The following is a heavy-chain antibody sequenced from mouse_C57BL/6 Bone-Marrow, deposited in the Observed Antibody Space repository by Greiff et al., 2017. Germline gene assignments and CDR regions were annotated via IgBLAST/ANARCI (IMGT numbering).Heavy chain of an antibody. V-gene: IGHV1-62-3*01. CDR3: ASDYREAWFSY. Sequence: QVQLKQPGAELVKPGASVKLSCTASGYTFTSYWMHWVKQRPGRGLEWIGRIDANSGGTKYNEKFKSKATLTIDKPNSTAYMQLSILTSEDSAIYYCASDYREAWFSYWGQGTLVTVSA. CDR2: IDANSGGT. D-gene: IGHD2-13*01. J-gene: IGHJ3*01. CDR1: GYTFTSYW.